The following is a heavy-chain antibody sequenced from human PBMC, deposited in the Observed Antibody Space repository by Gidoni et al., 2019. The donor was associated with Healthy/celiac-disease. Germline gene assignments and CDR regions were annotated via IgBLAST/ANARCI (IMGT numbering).Heavy chain of an antibody. V-gene: IGHV1-69*01. D-gene: IGHD2-2*01. J-gene: IGHJ2*01. Sequence: QVQLVQSGAAVKKPGSSVKVSCKASGGTFSSYAISWVRQAPGQGLEWMGGIIPIFGTANYAQKFQGRVTITADESTSTAYMELSSLRSEDTAVYYCARELKGYCSSTSCYYWYFDLWGRGTLVTVSS. CDR3: ARELKGYCSSTSCYYWYFDL. CDR2: IIPIFGTA. CDR1: GGTFSSYA.